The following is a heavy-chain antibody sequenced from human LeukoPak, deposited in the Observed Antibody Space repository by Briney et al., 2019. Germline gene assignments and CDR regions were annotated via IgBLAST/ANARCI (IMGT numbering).Heavy chain of an antibody. CDR3: AKDVEAAGTLVPSYY. J-gene: IGHJ4*02. D-gene: IGHD6-13*01. CDR2: ISGSGGST. V-gene: IGHV3-23*01. CDR1: GFTFSSYA. Sequence: PGGSLRLSCAASGFTFSSYAMSWVRQAPGKGLEWVSAISGSGGSTYYADSVKGRFTISRDNSKNTLYLQKNSLRAEDTAVYYCAKDVEAAGTLVPSYYWGQGTLVTVSS.